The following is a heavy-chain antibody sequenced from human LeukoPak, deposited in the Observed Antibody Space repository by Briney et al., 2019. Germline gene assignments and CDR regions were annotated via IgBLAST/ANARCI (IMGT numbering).Heavy chain of an antibody. V-gene: IGHV3-73*01. CDR3: TTTVRDQDFDY. J-gene: IGHJ4*02. Sequence: GGSLRLSCAASGFTFSGSAMHWVRQASGKGLEWVGRIRSKANSYATAYAASVKGRFTISRDDSKNTAYLQMNSLKTEDTAVCCCTTTVRDQDFDYWGQGTLVTVSS. D-gene: IGHD4-17*01. CDR1: GFTFSGSA. CDR2: IRSKANSYAT.